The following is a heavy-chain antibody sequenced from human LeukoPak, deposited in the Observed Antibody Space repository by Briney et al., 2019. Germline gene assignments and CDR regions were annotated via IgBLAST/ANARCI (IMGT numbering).Heavy chain of an antibody. V-gene: IGHV3-7*01. Sequence: GGSLRLSCAASGFTFSSYWMSWVRQAPGKGLEWVAHIKQDGSEKYYVDSVKGRFTISRDNAKNSLYLQMNSLRAEDTAVYYCARVEDYGDYAPFDYWGQGTLVTVSS. CDR1: GFTFSSYW. D-gene: IGHD4-17*01. CDR3: ARVEDYGDYAPFDY. CDR2: IKQDGSEK. J-gene: IGHJ4*02.